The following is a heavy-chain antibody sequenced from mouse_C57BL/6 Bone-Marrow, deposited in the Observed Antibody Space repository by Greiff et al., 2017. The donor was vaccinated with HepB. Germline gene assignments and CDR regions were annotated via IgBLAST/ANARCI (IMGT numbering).Heavy chain of an antibody. CDR1: GYAFTNYL. CDR2: INPGSGGT. J-gene: IGHJ3*01. CDR3: ARGNPGWFAY. D-gene: IGHD2-1*01. Sequence: VQLQQSGAELVRPGTSVKVSCKASGYAFTNYLIEWVKQRPGQGLEWIGVINPGSGGTNYNEKFKGKATLTADKSSSTAYMQLSSLTSEDSAVYFCARGNPGWFAYWGQGTLVTVSA. V-gene: IGHV1-54*01.